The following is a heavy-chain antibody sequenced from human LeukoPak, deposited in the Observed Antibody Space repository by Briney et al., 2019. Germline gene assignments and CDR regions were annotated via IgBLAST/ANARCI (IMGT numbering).Heavy chain of an antibody. CDR1: GFTFSSYA. J-gene: IGHJ3*02. V-gene: IGHV3-30-3*01. D-gene: IGHD3-22*01. Sequence: GRSLRLSCAASGFTFSSYAMHWVRQAPGKGLEWVAVISYDGSNKYYADPVKGRFTISRDNSKNTLYLQMNSLRAEDTAVYYCARQHLGYYYDSSGYQLIFDIWGQGTMVTVSS. CDR3: ARQHLGYYYDSSGYQLIFDI. CDR2: ISYDGSNK.